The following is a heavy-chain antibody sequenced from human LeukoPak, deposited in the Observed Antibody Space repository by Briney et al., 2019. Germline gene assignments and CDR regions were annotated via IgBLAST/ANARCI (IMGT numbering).Heavy chain of an antibody. Sequence: PSETLPLTCAVYGGSFSGYYWSWIRQPPGKGLEWIGEINHSGSTNYNPSLKSRVTISVDTSKNQFSLKLSSVTAADTAVYYCARGSAAAGTGYWGQGTLVTVSS. CDR3: ARGSAAAGTGY. V-gene: IGHV4-34*01. D-gene: IGHD6-13*01. J-gene: IGHJ4*02. CDR2: INHSGST. CDR1: GGSFSGYY.